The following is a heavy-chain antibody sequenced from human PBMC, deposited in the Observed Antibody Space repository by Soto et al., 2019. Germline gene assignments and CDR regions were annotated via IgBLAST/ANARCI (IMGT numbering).Heavy chain of an antibody. D-gene: IGHD1-7*01. J-gene: IGHJ4*02. CDR2: ISSSSSYI. V-gene: IGHV3-21*01. Sequence: GGSLRLSCAASGFTFSSYSMNWVRQAPGKGLEWVSSISSSSSYIYYADSVKGRFTISRDNAKNSLYLQMNSLRAEDTAVYYCARKDNWNYGAGFDYWGQGTRVTVSA. CDR1: GFTFSSYS. CDR3: ARKDNWNYGAGFDY.